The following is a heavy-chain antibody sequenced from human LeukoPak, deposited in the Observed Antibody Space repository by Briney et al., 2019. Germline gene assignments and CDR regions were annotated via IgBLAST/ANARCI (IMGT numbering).Heavy chain of an antibody. CDR2: ISSGSNYI. CDR3: VTDVDTDY. D-gene: IGHD3/OR15-3a*01. J-gene: IGHJ4*02. CDR1: GFTFSSYA. V-gene: IGHV3-21*01. Sequence: GGSLRLSFAASGFTFSSYAMSWVRQAPGKGLEWVSSISSGSNYICYADSVKGRFTLSRDNSKNSVYLQMNRLRAEDTAVYYCVTDVDTDYWGQRTLVTVSS.